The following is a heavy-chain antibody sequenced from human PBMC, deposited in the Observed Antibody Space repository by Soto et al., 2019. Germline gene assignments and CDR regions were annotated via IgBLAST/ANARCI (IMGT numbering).Heavy chain of an antibody. V-gene: IGHV4-39*01. CDR3: ARRAHRLLWFGELLEGSYNWFDP. CDR2: IYYSGST. CDR1: GGSISSSSYY. D-gene: IGHD3-10*01. J-gene: IGHJ5*02. Sequence: SETLSLTCTVSGGSISSSSYYWGRIRQPPGKGLEWIGSIYYSGSTYYNPSLKSRVTISVDTSKNQFSLKLSSVTAADTAVYYCARRAHRLLWFGELLEGSYNWFDPWGQGTLVTVSS.